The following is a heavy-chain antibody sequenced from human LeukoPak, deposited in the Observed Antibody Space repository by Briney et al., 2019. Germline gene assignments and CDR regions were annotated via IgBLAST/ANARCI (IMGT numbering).Heavy chain of an antibody. CDR1: GFTFSSYE. J-gene: IGHJ4*02. D-gene: IGHD5-12*01. V-gene: IGHV3-48*03. Sequence: GGSLRLSCAAFGFTFSSYEMNWVRQAPGKGLEWVSYISSSGSTIYYADSVKGRFTISRDNAKNSLYLQMNSLRAEDTAVYYCAGARRGGYDLAYWGQGTLVTVSS. CDR3: AGARRGGYDLAY. CDR2: ISSSGSTI.